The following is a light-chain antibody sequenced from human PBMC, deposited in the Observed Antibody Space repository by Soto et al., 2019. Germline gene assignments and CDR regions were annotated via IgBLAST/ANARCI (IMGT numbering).Light chain of an antibody. CDR1: SSNVGAGYD. Sequence: QSVLTQPPSVSGAPGQRVTISCTGSSSNVGAGYDVQWYQQLPGTAPKLLISGNSNRPSGVPDRFSGSKSGTSASLAITGLQDEDEADYYCQSYDSSLSAVVFGGGTKLTVL. J-gene: IGLJ2*01. CDR2: GNS. V-gene: IGLV1-40*01. CDR3: QSYDSSLSAVV.